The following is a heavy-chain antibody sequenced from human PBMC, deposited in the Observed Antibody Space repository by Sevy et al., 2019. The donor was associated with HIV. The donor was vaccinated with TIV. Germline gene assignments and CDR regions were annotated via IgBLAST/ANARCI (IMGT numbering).Heavy chain of an antibody. CDR1: GYTFTSYG. J-gene: IGHJ6*02. V-gene: IGHV1-18*01. CDR2: ISAYNGNT. D-gene: IGHD1-1*01. CDR3: ARWMRLLWERAVYGMDV. Sequence: ASVKVSCKASGYTFTSYGISWVRQAPGQGLEWMGWISAYNGNTNYAQKLQGRVTMTTDTSTSTAYMELRSLRSDDTSVYYCARWMRLLWERAVYGMDVWDQGTTVTVSS.